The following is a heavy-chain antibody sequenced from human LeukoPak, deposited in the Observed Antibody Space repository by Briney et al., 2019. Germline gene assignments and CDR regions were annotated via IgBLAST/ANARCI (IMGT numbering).Heavy chain of an antibody. CDR2: ISAYNGNT. CDR1: GYTFTSYA. Sequence: GASVKVSCKASGYTFTSYAISWVRQAPGQGLEWTGWISAYNGNTNYAQRLQGRVTMTTDTSTSTAYMELRSLRSDDTAVYYCARGDYYGSGSYYKKTVDYWGQGTLVTVSS. D-gene: IGHD3-10*01. CDR3: ARGDYYGSGSYYKKTVDY. J-gene: IGHJ4*02. V-gene: IGHV1-18*01.